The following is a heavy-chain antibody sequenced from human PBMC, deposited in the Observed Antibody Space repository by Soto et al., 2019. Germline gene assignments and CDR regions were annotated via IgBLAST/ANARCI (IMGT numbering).Heavy chain of an antibody. V-gene: IGHV4-39*01. CDR1: GGSISRNYY. CDR2: IYDSGST. CDR3: VGMRRTYYYFGMDV. Sequence: QLLLQESGPGLVKASETLSLTCTVSGGSISRNYYWGWIRQPPGKGLEWIGSIYDSGSTYHNPSPNSRVTISVDMSKNQLSLKLSSVPAADTAVYYCVGMRRTYYYFGMDVWGQGTTVTVSS. J-gene: IGHJ6*02. D-gene: IGHD7-27*01.